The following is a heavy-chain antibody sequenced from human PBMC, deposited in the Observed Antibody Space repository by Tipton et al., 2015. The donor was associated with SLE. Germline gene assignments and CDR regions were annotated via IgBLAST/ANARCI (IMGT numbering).Heavy chain of an antibody. V-gene: IGHV1-46*01. J-gene: IGHJ4*02. CDR3: ARDGIVGPTTALGY. D-gene: IGHD1-26*01. Sequence: QVQLVQSGAEVKKPGASVKVSCKAFGYTFSNYYIYWVRQAPGQGLEWMGTIDPSGSTTTYAQAFQGRVTMTSDSSTSTVYMELASLSYDDTAVYYCARDGIVGPTTALGYWGQGSVVTVSS. CDR2: IDPSGSTT. CDR1: GYTFSNYY.